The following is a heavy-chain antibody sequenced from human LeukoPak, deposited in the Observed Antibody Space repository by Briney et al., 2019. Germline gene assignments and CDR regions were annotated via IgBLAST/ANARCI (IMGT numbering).Heavy chain of an antibody. CDR2: IYYSGST. Sequence: SETLSLTCGVYDGSFSSYYWGWIRQPPGKGLEWIGSIYYSGSTYYNPSLKSRVTISADTSKNQFSLKLSSVTAADTAVYYCARDRLDIVVFPPSKPRRYMDVWGKGTTVTVSS. D-gene: IGHD2-15*01. V-gene: IGHV4-39*07. CDR1: DGSFSSYY. J-gene: IGHJ6*03. CDR3: ARDRLDIVVFPPSKPRRYMDV.